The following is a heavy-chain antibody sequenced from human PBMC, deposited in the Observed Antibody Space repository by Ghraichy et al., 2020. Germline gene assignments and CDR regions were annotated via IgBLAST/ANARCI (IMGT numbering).Heavy chain of an antibody. Sequence: GGSLRLSCAASGFTFSNAWMSWVRQAPGKGLEWVGRIKSKTDGGTTDYAAPVKGRFTISRDDSKNTLYLQMNSLKTEDTAVYYFTPYGDYGRFDPWGQGTLVTVSS. CDR1: GFTFSNAW. CDR2: IKSKTDGGTT. V-gene: IGHV3-15*01. J-gene: IGHJ5*02. CDR3: TPYGDYGRFDP. D-gene: IGHD4-17*01.